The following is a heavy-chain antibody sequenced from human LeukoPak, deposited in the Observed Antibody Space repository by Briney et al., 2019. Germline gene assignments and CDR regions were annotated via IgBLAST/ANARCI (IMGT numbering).Heavy chain of an antibody. V-gene: IGHV3-23*01. D-gene: IGHD3-22*01. CDR3: AKDRITMISDY. CDR2: ISGSGGST. Sequence: GGSLRLSCATSGFIFSNYWMTWVRQAPGKGLEWVSAISGSGGSTYYADSVKGRFTISRDNSKNTLYLQMNSPRAEDTAVYYCAKDRITMISDYWGQGTLVTVSS. CDR1: GFIFSNYW. J-gene: IGHJ4*02.